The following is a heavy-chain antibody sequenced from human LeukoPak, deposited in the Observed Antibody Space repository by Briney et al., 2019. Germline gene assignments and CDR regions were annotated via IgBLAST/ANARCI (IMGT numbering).Heavy chain of an antibody. Sequence: GRSLRLSCAASGFTFSSYAMHWVRQAPGKGLEWVAVISYDGSNKYYADSVKGRFTISRDNSKNTLYLQMNSLRAEDTAVYYCARVGYCSGGSCYSRPSPRYYFDYWGQGTLVTVSS. J-gene: IGHJ4*02. CDR1: GFTFSSYA. D-gene: IGHD2-15*01. CDR3: ARVGYCSGGSCYSRPSPRYYFDY. CDR2: ISYDGSNK. V-gene: IGHV3-30*04.